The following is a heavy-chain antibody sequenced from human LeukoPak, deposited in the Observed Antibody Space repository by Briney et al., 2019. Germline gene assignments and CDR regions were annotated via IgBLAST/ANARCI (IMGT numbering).Heavy chain of an antibody. CDR1: GLGFSSFS. V-gene: IGHV3-21*01. J-gene: IGHJ4*02. Sequence: PGGSLRLSCAASGLGFSSFSFNWIREAPGKGLEWGSSITPTTSYIYYADSVRGRFTISRENAKNSLYLQMNSLRAEDTAVYYCARLRRTSDSSGYYYYYDYWGQGTLVTVSS. CDR3: ARLRRTSDSSGYYYYYDY. D-gene: IGHD3-22*01. CDR2: ITPTTSYI.